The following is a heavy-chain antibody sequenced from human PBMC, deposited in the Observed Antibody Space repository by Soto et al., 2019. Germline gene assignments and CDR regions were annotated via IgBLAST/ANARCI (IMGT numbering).Heavy chain of an antibody. CDR3: ARGVAHYDFWSGYYREYFQH. J-gene: IGHJ1*01. V-gene: IGHV4-59*06. D-gene: IGHD3-3*01. CDR2: IYYSGST. CDR1: GGSSSSYY. Sequence: SLETLPHTCTVSGGSSSSYYWSWIRQHTGKGLEWIGYIYYSGSTYYNPSLKSRVTISVDTSKNQFSLKLSSVTAADTAVYYCARGVAHYDFWSGYYREYFQHWGQGTLLTVSS.